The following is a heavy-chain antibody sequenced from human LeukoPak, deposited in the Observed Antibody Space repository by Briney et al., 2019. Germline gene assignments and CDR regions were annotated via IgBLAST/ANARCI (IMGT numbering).Heavy chain of an antibody. CDR2: ISGSGGST. V-gene: IGHV3-23*01. D-gene: IGHD2-8*01. CDR3: AKDLPNPGTSRHFQY. CDR1: GFTFTSYA. J-gene: IGHJ1*01. Sequence: GGSLRLSCAASGFTFTSYALSWVRQAPGKGLEWVSSISGSGGSTYYADSVKGRFTISRDDSKNTLYLQMNSLRAEDTAVYYCAKDLPNPGTSRHFQYWGQGTLVTVSS.